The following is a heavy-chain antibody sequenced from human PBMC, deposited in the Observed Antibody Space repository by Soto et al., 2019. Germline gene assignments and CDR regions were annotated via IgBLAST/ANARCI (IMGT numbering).Heavy chain of an antibody. CDR2: ISYDGGNK. V-gene: IGHV3-30-3*01. J-gene: IGHJ6*02. CDR3: VRARKYYDFWSGYQTPTLYYYYGMDV. CDR1: GFTFSSYA. D-gene: IGHD3-3*01. Sequence: GGSLRLSCAASGFTFSSYAMHWVRQAPGKGLEWVAVISYDGGNKYYADSVKGRFTISRDNSKNTLYLQMNSLRAEDTAVYYCVRARKYYDFWSGYQTPTLYYYYGMDVWGQGTTVTVSS.